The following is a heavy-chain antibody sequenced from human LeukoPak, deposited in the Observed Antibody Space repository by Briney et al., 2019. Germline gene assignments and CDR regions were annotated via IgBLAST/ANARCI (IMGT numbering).Heavy chain of an antibody. CDR2: ISYSGSS. D-gene: IGHD3-22*01. Sequence: SETLSLTCAVSGDSISSSTYCWGWIRQPPGKGLEWIGTISYSGSSYYNPSLKSRVTISVDTSKNQFSLKLSSVTAADTAVYYCARFRGRDYYDSSGYYYAFDYWGQGTLVTVSS. J-gene: IGHJ4*02. V-gene: IGHV4-39*01. CDR3: ARFRGRDYYDSSGYYYAFDY. CDR1: GDSISSSTYC.